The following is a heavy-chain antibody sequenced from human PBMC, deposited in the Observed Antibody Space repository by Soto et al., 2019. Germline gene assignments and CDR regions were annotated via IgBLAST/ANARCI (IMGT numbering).Heavy chain of an antibody. J-gene: IGHJ2*01. CDR1: GFTFSSYG. D-gene: IGHD2-21*02. CDR2: ISYDGSNK. V-gene: IGHV3-30*18. CDR3: AKGLAYCGGDCYSHFDL. Sequence: QVQLVESGGGVVQPGRSLRLSCAPSGFTFSSYGMHWVRQAPGKGLEWVAVISYDGSNKYYADSVKGRFTISRDNSKNTLYLQMNSLRAEDTAVYYCAKGLAYCGGDCYSHFDLWGRGTLGTVSS.